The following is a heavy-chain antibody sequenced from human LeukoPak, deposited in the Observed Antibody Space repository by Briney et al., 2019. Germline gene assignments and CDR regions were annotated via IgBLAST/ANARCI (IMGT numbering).Heavy chain of an antibody. V-gene: IGHV3-23*01. CDR1: GFTFSSYA. CDR3: AKARNTRGWYIFDY. D-gene: IGHD6-19*01. CDR2: ISGSDGST. J-gene: IGHJ4*02. Sequence: PGGSLRLSCAASGFTFSSYAMSWVRQAPGKGLEWVSAISGSDGSTYYADSVKGRFTISGDNSKNTLYLQMNSLRAEDTAVYYCAKARNTRGWYIFDYWGQGTLVTVSS.